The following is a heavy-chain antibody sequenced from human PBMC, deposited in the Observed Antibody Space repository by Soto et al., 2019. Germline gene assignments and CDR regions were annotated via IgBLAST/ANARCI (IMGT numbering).Heavy chain of an antibody. J-gene: IGHJ4*02. Sequence: ASVKVSCKASGYTFTSYAMHWVRQAPEQRLEWMGWINAGNGNTKYSQKFQGRVTITRDTSASTAYMELSSLRSEDTAVYYCARSQDSYPALYSWGQGTLVTVSS. V-gene: IGHV1-3*01. D-gene: IGHD2-21*01. CDR1: GYTFTSYA. CDR3: ARSQDSYPALYS. CDR2: INAGNGNT.